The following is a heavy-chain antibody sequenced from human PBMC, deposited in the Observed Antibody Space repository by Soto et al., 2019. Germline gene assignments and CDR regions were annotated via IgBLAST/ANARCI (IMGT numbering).Heavy chain of an antibody. CDR1: GGSISSYY. CDR3: ARAQYYDFWSGYLKWLVR. D-gene: IGHD3-3*01. CDR2: IYYSGST. V-gene: IGHV4-59*07. J-gene: IGHJ4*02. Sequence: PSDTLPLTCTVSGGSISSYYWRWIRQPPGKGLEWIGYIYYSGSTNYNPSLKSRVTISVDTSKNQLSLKLSSVTAADTAVYYCARAQYYDFWSGYLKWLVRWGLGTL.